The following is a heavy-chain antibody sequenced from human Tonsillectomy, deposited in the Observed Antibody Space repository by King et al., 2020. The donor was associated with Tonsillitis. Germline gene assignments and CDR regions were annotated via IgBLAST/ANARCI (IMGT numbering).Heavy chain of an antibody. D-gene: IGHD6-13*01. V-gene: IGHV2-26*01. Sequence: VTLKESGPVLVKPTETLTLTCTVSGFSLSNARMGVSWIRQPPGKALEWLAHIFSNDEKSYITSLKSRLTIPKDTSKSQVVLTMTNMDPVDTATYYCARRAGYSSSWYYAFDIWGQGTMVTVSS. J-gene: IGHJ3*02. CDR3: ARRAGYSSSWYYAFDI. CDR2: IFSNDEK. CDR1: GFSLSNARMG.